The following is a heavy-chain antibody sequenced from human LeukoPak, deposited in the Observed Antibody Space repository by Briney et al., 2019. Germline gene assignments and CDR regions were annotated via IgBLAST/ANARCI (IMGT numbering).Heavy chain of an antibody. D-gene: IGHD3-3*01. J-gene: IGHJ4*02. CDR2: IYYSGST. CDR3: AREYGGYYTGFYFDY. Sequence: PSETLSLTCAVYGGSFSGYYWSWIRQPPGKGLEWIGYIYYSGSTNYNPSLKSRVTISVDTSKNQFSLKLSSVTAADTAVYYCAREYGGYYTGFYFDYWGQGTLVTVSS. V-gene: IGHV4-59*01. CDR1: GGSFSGYY.